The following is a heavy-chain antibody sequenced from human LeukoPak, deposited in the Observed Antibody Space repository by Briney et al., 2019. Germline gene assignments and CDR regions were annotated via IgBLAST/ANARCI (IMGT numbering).Heavy chain of an antibody. CDR2: ISSSSSTI. V-gene: IGHV3-48*01. J-gene: IGHJ4*02. Sequence: GGSLRLSCAASGFTFSSYSMNWVRQAPGKGLEWVSYISSSSSTIYYADSVKGRFSISRDSSKNTLYLQMNSLRAEDTAVYYCARDGYRSSFDYWGQGTLVTVSS. CDR3: ARDGYRSSFDY. D-gene: IGHD6-6*01. CDR1: GFTFSSYS.